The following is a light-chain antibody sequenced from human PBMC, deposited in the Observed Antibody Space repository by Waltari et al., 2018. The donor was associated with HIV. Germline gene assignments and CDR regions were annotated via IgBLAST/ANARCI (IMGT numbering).Light chain of an antibody. Sequence: QSVLTQPPSASGTPGQRVTIPCSGGSSNIGSNAVSWYQQLPGTAPKLLSYSDNQRPSGVPDRFSGSKSGTSASLAISGLQSEDEADYHCAGWDDSVDGPVFGGGTILTVL. CDR2: SDN. CDR1: SSNIGSNA. CDR3: AGWDDSVDGPV. V-gene: IGLV1-44*01. J-gene: IGLJ3*02.